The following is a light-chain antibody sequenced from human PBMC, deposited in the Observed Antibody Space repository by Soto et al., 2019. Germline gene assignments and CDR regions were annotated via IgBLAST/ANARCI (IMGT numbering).Light chain of an antibody. Sequence: QSVLTQPASVSDSPGQSITISCTGTSSDAGGSNFVSWYQQHPGKPPKLIIYDVANRPSGVSNRFSGSKSGSTASLIISRLQTEDEADYYCVSYTSSTTDVFGTGTKVTVL. CDR3: VSYTSSTTDV. J-gene: IGLJ1*01. CDR2: DVA. V-gene: IGLV2-14*03. CDR1: SSDAGGSNF.